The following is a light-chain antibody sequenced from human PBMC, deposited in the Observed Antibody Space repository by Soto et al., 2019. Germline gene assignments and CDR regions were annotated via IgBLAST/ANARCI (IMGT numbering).Light chain of an antibody. CDR3: QQRSNWPPFT. J-gene: IGKJ5*01. V-gene: IGKV3-11*01. Sequence: EIVLTQYTATLSLSPGERATLSCRASQSVSSYLAWYQQKPGQAPRLLIYDESNRATGIPVRFSGSGSGTVLPHTISCLKPEDSEDYYCQQRSNWPPFTFGQGTRLEIK. CDR2: DES. CDR1: QSVSSY.